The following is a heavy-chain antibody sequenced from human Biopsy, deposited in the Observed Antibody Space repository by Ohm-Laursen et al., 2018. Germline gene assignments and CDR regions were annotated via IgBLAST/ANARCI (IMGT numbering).Heavy chain of an antibody. V-gene: IGHV4-34*01. J-gene: IGHJ6*02. CDR2: INHSGRT. CDR1: GESFNGYY. Sequence: SGTLSLTWAVYGESFNGYYWSWIRQTPGKGLEWIGEINHSGRTNYNPSIKSRVTISVDTSKNQFSLKVRPVTAADTAVYYCVRGVDYYDPYHYYALDVWGQGTTVTVSS. D-gene: IGHD3-22*01. CDR3: VRGVDYYDPYHYYALDV.